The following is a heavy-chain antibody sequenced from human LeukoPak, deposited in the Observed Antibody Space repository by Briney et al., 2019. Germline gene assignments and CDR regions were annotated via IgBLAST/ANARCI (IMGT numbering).Heavy chain of an antibody. J-gene: IGHJ4*02. V-gene: IGHV3-23*01. D-gene: IGHD6-13*01. CDR2: ISGSGGGT. CDR3: ARVTYTSSWSVRLYYFDY. Sequence: PGGSLRLSCAASGFTFTNYAMSWVRQAPGKGLEWVSTISGSGGGTYYADSVKGRFTISRDNSKNTLYLQMNSLRAEDTAVYYCARVTYTSSWSVRLYYFDYWGQGTLVTVSS. CDR1: GFTFTNYA.